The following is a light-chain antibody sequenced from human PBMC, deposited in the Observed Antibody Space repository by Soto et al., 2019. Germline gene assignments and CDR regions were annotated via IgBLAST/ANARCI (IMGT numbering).Light chain of an antibody. J-gene: IGLJ1*01. V-gene: IGLV2-11*01. CDR1: SSDVGGYDY. Sequence: QSVLTQPRSVSGSPGQSVTISCTGTSSDVGGYDYVSWYQQHPGKAPKLMVYDVSARPSGVPDRFSGSKSGTSASLAISGLQSEDEADYYCAAWDDSPYVFGTGTKVTVL. CDR3: AAWDDSPYV. CDR2: DVS.